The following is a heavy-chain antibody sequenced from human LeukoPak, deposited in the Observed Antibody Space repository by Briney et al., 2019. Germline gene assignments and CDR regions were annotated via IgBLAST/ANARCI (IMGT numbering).Heavy chain of an antibody. CDR2: IYNSGST. D-gene: IGHD3-10*01. CDR1: GGSISSYY. CDR3: ARHGVRGLDV. Sequence: SETLSLTCTVSGGSISSYYWSWIRQPPGKGLEWIGYIYNSGSTKYNPSLKSRVTMSMDTSKNQFSLKLSSVTAADTAVYYCARHGVRGLDVWGQGTTVTVSS. V-gene: IGHV4-59*01. J-gene: IGHJ6*02.